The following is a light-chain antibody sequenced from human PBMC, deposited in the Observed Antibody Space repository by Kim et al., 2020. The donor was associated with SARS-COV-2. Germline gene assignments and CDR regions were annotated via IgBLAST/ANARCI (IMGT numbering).Light chain of an antibody. J-gene: IGLJ2*01. CDR2: SKN. CDR1: SLTDYY. V-gene: IGLV3-19*01. CDR3: NSRDTSGDHLV. Sequence: SSELTQDPVVSVALGQTVKIACQGDSLTDYYASWYQQKPGQAPVLVIHSKNDRPSGIPDRFSASTSGTTAFLTITGAQAEDEADYYCNSRDTSGDHLVFG.